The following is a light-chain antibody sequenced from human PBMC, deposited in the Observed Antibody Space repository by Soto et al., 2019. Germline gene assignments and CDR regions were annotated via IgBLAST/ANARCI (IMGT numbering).Light chain of an antibody. CDR3: FSYAGYYTLL. J-gene: IGLJ2*01. V-gene: IGLV2-11*01. CDR1: DSDVGTYNY. Sequence: QSALTQPRAVSGSPGQSVTISFTGTDSDVGTYNYVSWYQQYPGKAPKLMIYDVTKRPSGVPDRFSGSKSGNTASLTISGLQAEDEADYYCFSYAGYYTLLFGGGTKLTVL. CDR2: DVT.